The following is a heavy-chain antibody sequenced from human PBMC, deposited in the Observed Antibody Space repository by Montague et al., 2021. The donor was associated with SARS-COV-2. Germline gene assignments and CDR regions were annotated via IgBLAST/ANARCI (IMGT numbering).Heavy chain of an antibody. CDR2: VYYNGDT. Sequence: SETLFLTCTVSGGSTASHYWNWIRQSPGKRPEWIGYVYYNGDTKYNASLQSRVTISIDTSENQFSLSLNSVMAADTAVYFCARGWAFDPWGQGRLVTVSS. V-gene: IGHV4-59*08. D-gene: IGHD6-19*01. J-gene: IGHJ3*01. CDR3: ARGWAFDP. CDR1: GGSTASHY.